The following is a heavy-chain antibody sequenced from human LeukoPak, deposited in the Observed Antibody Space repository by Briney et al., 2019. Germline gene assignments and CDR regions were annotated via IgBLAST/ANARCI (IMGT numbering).Heavy chain of an antibody. CDR2: IIPIFGTA. Sequence: GASVKVSCKASGGTFSSYAISWVRQAPGQGLEWMGGIIPIFGTANYAQKFQGRVTVTADESTSTAYMELSSLRSEDMAVYCCARGLSSGWYLAGYYFDYWGQGTLVTVSS. CDR1: GGTFSSYA. J-gene: IGHJ4*02. CDR3: ARGLSSGWYLAGYYFDY. D-gene: IGHD6-19*01. V-gene: IGHV1-69*13.